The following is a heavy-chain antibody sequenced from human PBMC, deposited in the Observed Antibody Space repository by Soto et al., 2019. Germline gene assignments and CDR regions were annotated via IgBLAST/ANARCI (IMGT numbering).Heavy chain of an antibody. V-gene: IGHV3-48*01. CDR3: ARDGCSGSNCLNWFDP. Sequence: EVQLVESGGGLVQPGGSLRLSCAASGFTFSSYSMNWVRQAPGKGLEWVSYISSSSTTKYYADSVKGRFTISRDNAKNSLYLQMTSLRAEDTVVYYCARDGCSGSNCLNWFDPWGQGTLVTVSS. D-gene: IGHD2-15*01. CDR2: ISSSSTTK. CDR1: GFTFSSYS. J-gene: IGHJ5*02.